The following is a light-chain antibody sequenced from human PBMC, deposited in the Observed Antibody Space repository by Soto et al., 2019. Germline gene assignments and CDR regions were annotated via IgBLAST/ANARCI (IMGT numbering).Light chain of an antibody. Sequence: DIQMTQSPSSLSASVGDRVTITFRASQSISSYLNWYQQKPGKAPKLLIYAASNLQSGVPSRFSGSGSGTDFTLTISSLQPEDFATYFCQQSYSTPPWTFGQGTKVDTK. V-gene: IGKV1-39*01. CDR3: QQSYSTPPWT. CDR2: AAS. CDR1: QSISSY. J-gene: IGKJ1*01.